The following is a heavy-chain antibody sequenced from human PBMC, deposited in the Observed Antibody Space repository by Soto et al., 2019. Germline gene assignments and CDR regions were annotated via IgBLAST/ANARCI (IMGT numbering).Heavy chain of an antibody. Sequence: QVHLQESGPGLVKPSQTLSLTCTVSGAFVNSGGYYWTWIRQYPGKGLEWVGYIHQYGKPYTNPSLKSRVAISMDTSKNAFSLRLTSVTAADTAVYYCTRSGETLGEFSFASWGQGTLVSVSS. CDR2: IHQYGKP. J-gene: IGHJ5*02. CDR3: TRSGETLGEFSFAS. CDR1: GAFVNSGGYY. V-gene: IGHV4-31*03. D-gene: IGHD3-16*02.